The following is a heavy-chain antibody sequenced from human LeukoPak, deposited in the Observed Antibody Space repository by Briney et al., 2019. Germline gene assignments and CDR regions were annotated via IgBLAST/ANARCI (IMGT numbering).Heavy chain of an antibody. CDR2: XXXSGGST. CDR1: GFTFSSYA. D-gene: IGHD6-13*01. J-gene: IGHJ4*02. Sequence: SGGSLRLSCAASGFTFSSYAMSWVRQAPGKGLXXXXXXXXSGGSTYYADSVKGRFTISGDNSKNTLYLQMNSLRAEDTAVYYCAKAHERYSSSWYVETFDYWGQGTLVTVSS. CDR3: AKAHERYSSSWYVETFDY. V-gene: IGHV3-23*01.